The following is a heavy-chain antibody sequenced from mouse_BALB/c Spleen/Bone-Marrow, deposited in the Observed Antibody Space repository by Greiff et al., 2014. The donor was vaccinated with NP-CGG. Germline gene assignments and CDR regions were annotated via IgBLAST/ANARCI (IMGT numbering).Heavy chain of an antibody. CDR2: IYPGDGDT. CDR3: ARYYYAMDY. CDR1: GYTFTSYW. J-gene: IGHJ4*01. V-gene: IGHV1-87*01. Sequence: VMLVESGAELARPGASVKLSCKASGYTFTSYWMQWVKQRPGQGLEWIGAIYPGDGDTRYTQKFKGKATLTADKSSSTAYMQLSSLASEDSAVYYCARYYYAMDYWGQGTSVTVSS.